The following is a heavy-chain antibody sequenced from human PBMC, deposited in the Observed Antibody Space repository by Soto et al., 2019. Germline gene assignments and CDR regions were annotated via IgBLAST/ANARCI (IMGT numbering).Heavy chain of an antibody. CDR3: TRDPTTSTVTDY. V-gene: IGHV3-66*01. Sequence: GGSLRLSCAASGSTVITNYFSWVRQAPGQGLEWVSGIYSDGSTHYADSVKGRFTISRDNSKDTLYLQMNTLRAEDTGVYYCTRDPTTSTVTDYWGQGTVVTVSS. CDR1: GSTVITNY. D-gene: IGHD5-12*01. J-gene: IGHJ4*02. CDR2: IYSDGST.